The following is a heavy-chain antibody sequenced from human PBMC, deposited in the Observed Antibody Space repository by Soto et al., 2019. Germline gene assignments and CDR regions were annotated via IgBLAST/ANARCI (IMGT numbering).Heavy chain of an antibody. D-gene: IGHD3-10*02. V-gene: IGHV4-4*02. Sequence: QVQLQESGPGLVKPSGTLSLTCAVSGGSIRSSSWWSWVRQPPGKGLEWLGEIYHSGSTNYNPSLKSRLTISVAKSKHQFSLRLDPVTAADTAVYYCARDLMGSDGTTFGSFDYWGRGTLVTVSS. CDR3: ARDLMGSDGTTFGSFDY. CDR1: GGSIRSSSW. CDR2: IYHSGST. J-gene: IGHJ4*02.